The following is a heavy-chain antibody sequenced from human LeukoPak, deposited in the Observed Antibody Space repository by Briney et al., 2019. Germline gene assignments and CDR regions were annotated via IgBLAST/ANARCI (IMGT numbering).Heavy chain of an antibody. J-gene: IGHJ6*02. CDR1: GGSISSGGYS. D-gene: IGHD2-2*01. V-gene: IGHV4-30-2*01. CDR3: ARAVCSSTSCSYYYYYGMDV. CDR2: IYHSGST. Sequence: PSQTLSLTCAVSGGSISSGGYSWSWIRQPPGKGLEWIGYIYHSGSTYYNPSLKSRVTISVDRSKNRFSLKLSSVTAADTAVYYCARAVCSSTSCSYYYYYGMDVWGQGTTVTVSS.